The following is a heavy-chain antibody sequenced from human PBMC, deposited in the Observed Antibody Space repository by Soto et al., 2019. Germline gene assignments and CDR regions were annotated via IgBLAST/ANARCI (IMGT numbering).Heavy chain of an antibody. CDR3: ATRTLFGWFDP. V-gene: IGHV4-31*03. CDR2: IYYSGST. Sequence: SETLSLTCTVSGGSISSGGYYWSWIRQHPGKGLEWIGYIYYSGSTYYNPSLKSRFTISVDTSKNQFSLKLSSVTAADTAVYYCATRTLFGWFDPWGQGTLVTVSS. CDR1: GGSISSGGYY. D-gene: IGHD3-16*01. J-gene: IGHJ5*02.